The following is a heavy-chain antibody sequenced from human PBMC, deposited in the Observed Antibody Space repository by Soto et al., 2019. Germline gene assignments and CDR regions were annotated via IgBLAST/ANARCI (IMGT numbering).Heavy chain of an antibody. CDR1: GYTFTDYS. CDR3: ARDLWLGESFRYYFDY. V-gene: IGHV1-3*01. Sequence: ASVKVSCKASGYTFTDYSLQWVRQAPGQRLEWMGWVNPASGKTKYSQKFQGRVTITRDTSASTAYMELSSLTSEDTALYYCARDLWLGESFRYYFDYWAQGTLVTVSS. D-gene: IGHD3-10*01. J-gene: IGHJ4*01. CDR2: VNPASGKT.